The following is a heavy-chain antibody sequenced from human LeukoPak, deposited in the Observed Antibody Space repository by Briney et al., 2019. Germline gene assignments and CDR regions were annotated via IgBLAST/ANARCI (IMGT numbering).Heavy chain of an antibody. Sequence: SQTLSLTCAISGDSVSSNSATWNWIRQSPSRGLEWLGRTYYRSNWYYDFAVSVESRITINPDTSKNQFSLQLNSVTPEDTAVYYCARAARWQTPDPFGPWGQGTLVTVSS. V-gene: IGHV6-1*01. J-gene: IGHJ5*02. D-gene: IGHD4-23*01. CDR2: TYYRSNWYY. CDR1: GDSVSSNSAT. CDR3: ARAARWQTPDPFGP.